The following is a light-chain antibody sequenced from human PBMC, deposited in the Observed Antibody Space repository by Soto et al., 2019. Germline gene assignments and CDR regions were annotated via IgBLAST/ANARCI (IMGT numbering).Light chain of an antibody. CDR2: SYN. V-gene: IGLV1-44*01. CDR1: SSNIGSNT. Sequence: QSVLTQPPSASGTPGQRVTISCSGSSSNIGSNTVNWYQQLPGTAPKLLIYSYNQRPSGVPDRFSGSKSVTSASLAISGLQSEDEADYYCAAWDDSLNGYVFGTGTKLIVL. J-gene: IGLJ1*01. CDR3: AAWDDSLNGYV.